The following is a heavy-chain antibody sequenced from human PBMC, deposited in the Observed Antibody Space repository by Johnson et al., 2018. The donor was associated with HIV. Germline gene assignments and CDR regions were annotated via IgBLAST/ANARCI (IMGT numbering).Heavy chain of an antibody. D-gene: IGHD3-22*01. CDR2: INSDGSST. Sequence: VQLVESGGDLVQPGGSLRLSCVGSGFTFSTNWMHWVRQAPGKGLVWVSRINSDGSSTSYADSVKGRFTISRDNAKNTLYLQMNSLRAEDTAVYYCARDLHDSSGYYYEGDAFDIWGQGTMVTVSS. J-gene: IGHJ3*02. CDR3: ARDLHDSSGYYYEGDAFDI. CDR1: GFTFSTNW. V-gene: IGHV3-74*03.